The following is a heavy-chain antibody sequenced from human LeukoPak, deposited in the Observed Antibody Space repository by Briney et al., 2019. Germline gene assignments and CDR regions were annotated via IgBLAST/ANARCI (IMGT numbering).Heavy chain of an antibody. CDR1: GFTLSSHW. J-gene: IGHJ4*02. V-gene: IGHV3-7*01. D-gene: IGHD1-26*01. CDR3: ARWEIRGAAHQLDY. Sequence: GGSLRLSCAASGFTLSSHWMTWVRQAPGKGLEWVANINQDGSARYYVDSVKGRFTISRDNAKNSMYLQMNSLRAEDTAVYYCARWEIRGAAHQLDYWGQGTLVTVSS. CDR2: INQDGSAR.